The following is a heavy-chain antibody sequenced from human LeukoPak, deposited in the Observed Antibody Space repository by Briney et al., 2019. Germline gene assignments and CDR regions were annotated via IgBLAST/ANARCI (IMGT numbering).Heavy chain of an antibody. CDR1: GYTFTSFA. CDR2: ISGHNGNT. CDR3: ARQGRWPSYYYMDV. Sequence: GASVKVSCKASGYTFTSFAIGWVRQAPGQGLEWMGWISGHNGNTNYARKFQGRVTMTTDRFASTAYMELRSLRSDDTAVYYCARQGRWPSYYYMDVWGKGTTVTVSS. D-gene: IGHD6-13*01. J-gene: IGHJ6*03. V-gene: IGHV1-18*01.